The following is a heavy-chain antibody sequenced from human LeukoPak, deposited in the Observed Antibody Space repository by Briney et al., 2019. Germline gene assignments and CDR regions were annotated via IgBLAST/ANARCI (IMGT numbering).Heavy chain of an antibody. CDR2: IYWNDDK. D-gene: IGHD4-23*01. J-gene: IGHJ4*02. Sequence: SGPTLVNPTQTLTLTCTFSGFLLSTSGVGVGWIRQPPGKALEWLALIYWNDDKRYSPSLKSRLTITKDTSKNQVVLTMTNMDPVDTATYYCAHTTTVVTVDYWGQGTLVTVSS. V-gene: IGHV2-5*01. CDR3: AHTTTVVTVDY. CDR1: GFLLSTSGVG.